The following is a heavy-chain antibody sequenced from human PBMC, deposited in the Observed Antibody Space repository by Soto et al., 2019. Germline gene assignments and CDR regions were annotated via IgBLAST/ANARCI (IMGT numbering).Heavy chain of an antibody. V-gene: IGHV4-31*03. CDR3: ARSVFP. CDR1: GGFISSDQYY. Sequence: TSETLSLTCTVSGGFISSDQYYWSWIRQHPGKGLEWVGYIYYSGFTYYNPSLKSRVTISVDTSKNQFSLKLSSVTAADTAVYYCARSVFPWGQGTLVTVSS. CDR2: IYYSGFT. J-gene: IGHJ5*02.